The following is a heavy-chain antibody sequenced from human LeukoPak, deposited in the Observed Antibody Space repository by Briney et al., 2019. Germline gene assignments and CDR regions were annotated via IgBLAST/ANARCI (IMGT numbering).Heavy chain of an antibody. CDR3: ARGTTITTNYYYGMDV. CDR2: IIPILGIP. Sequence: SVKVSCKASGGTFSSYTLTWVRQAPGQGLEWMGRIIPILGIPNYAQKFQGRVTITADKSTSTAYMDLSSLRSEDTAVYCCARGTTITTNYYYGMDVWGQGTTVTVSS. D-gene: IGHD4-11*01. V-gene: IGHV1-69*02. CDR1: GGTFSSYT. J-gene: IGHJ6*02.